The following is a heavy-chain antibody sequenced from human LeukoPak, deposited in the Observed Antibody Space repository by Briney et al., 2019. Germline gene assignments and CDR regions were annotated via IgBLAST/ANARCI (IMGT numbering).Heavy chain of an antibody. J-gene: IGHJ4*02. Sequence: SETLSLTCTVSGDSISSSSSYWGWIRQPPGEGLEWIGSIYYSGSTYYNPSLKSRVTISVDTSKNQFSLKLSSVTAADTAVYYCARQLWFGELFPFDYWGQGTLVTVSS. D-gene: IGHD3-10*01. CDR1: GDSISSSSSY. CDR2: IYYSGST. CDR3: ARQLWFGELFPFDY. V-gene: IGHV4-39*07.